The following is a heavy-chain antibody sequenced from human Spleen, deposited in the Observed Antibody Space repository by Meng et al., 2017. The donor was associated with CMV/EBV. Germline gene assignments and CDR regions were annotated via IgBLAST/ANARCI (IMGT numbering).Heavy chain of an antibody. Sequence: LSLTCAASGFTFSNYWMSWVRQAPGKGLEWVANIKQDGSEKYYVDSVKGRFTISRDNAKNSLYLQMNSLRAEDTAVYYCARDADSWGQGTLVTVSS. J-gene: IGHJ4*02. V-gene: IGHV3-7*01. CDR2: IKQDGSEK. CDR3: ARDADS. CDR1: GFTFSNYW.